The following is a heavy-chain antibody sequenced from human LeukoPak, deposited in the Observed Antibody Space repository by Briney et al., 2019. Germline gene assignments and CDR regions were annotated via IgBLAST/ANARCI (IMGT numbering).Heavy chain of an antibody. V-gene: IGHV3-49*03. Sequence: PGGSLRLSCTPSGFTFGDYAMSWFRQAPGKVLEWVGFIRSKAYGGTAEYAASVKGRFIISRDDSKSIAYLQMNSLKTEDTAVYSCTRGGYYDSSGYYLPFDYWGQGILVTVSS. J-gene: IGHJ4*02. CDR2: IRSKAYGGTA. D-gene: IGHD3-22*01. CDR1: GFTFGDYA. CDR3: TRGGYYDSSGYYLPFDY.